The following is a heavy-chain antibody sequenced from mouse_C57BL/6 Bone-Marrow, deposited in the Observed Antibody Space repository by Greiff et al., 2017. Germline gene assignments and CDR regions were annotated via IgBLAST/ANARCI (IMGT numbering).Heavy chain of an antibody. D-gene: IGHD3-3*01. CDR2: INPNYGTT. Sequence: VQLQQSGPELVKPGASVKISCKASGYSFTDYNMNWVKQSNGKSLEWIGVINPNYGTTSYNQKFKGKATLTVDQSSSTAYMQLNSLTSEDSAVYYSAKGGNAGLADYFDYWGQGTTLTVSS. CDR3: AKGGNAGLADYFDY. V-gene: IGHV1-39*01. J-gene: IGHJ2*01. CDR1: GYSFTDYN.